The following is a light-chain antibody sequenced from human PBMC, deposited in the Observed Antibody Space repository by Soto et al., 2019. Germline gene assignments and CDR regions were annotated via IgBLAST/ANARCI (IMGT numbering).Light chain of an antibody. CDR2: DAS. Sequence: DIRMTQSPSSLSASIGDRVTITCRASQDIRNDLHWFQQKPGKAPKRLIYDASSSQSGVPSRFSGSGSGTEFTLTISSLQPEDFATYFCLQYNSYSWTFGLGTKVEI. J-gene: IGKJ1*01. CDR1: QDIRND. CDR3: LQYNSYSWT. V-gene: IGKV1-17*01.